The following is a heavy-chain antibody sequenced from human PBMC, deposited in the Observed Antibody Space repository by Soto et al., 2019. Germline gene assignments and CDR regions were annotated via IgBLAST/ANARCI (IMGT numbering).Heavy chain of an antibody. J-gene: IGHJ4*02. D-gene: IGHD3-16*02. CDR1: CGSIGSSDC. V-gene: IGHV4-39*01. CDR2: SYDSGSA. CDR3: VGRYPCVGFEY. Sequence: LQALCDRWSVLCGSIGSSDCCGWIRRAPGKGVEGVGSSYDSGSASYNPSLKGRVAISVDTAKNQVSVKLSSVTAADTALDICVGRYPCVGFEYWGQGTLVTVCS.